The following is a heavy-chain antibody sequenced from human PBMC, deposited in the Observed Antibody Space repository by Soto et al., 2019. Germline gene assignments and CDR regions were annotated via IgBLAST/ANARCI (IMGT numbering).Heavy chain of an antibody. CDR3: VSYDLWSGYSDY. Sequence: EVQLVESGGGLVQPGGSLRLSCAVSGFTVSSNYMSWVRQAPGKGLEWVSIFYTGGSTYYSDSVKGRFTISRDNSKNTLYLQMNSLREEDTAVYYCVSYDLWSGYSDYWGQGTRVTVSS. D-gene: IGHD3-3*01. CDR2: FYTGGST. J-gene: IGHJ4*02. V-gene: IGHV3-66*01. CDR1: GFTVSSNY.